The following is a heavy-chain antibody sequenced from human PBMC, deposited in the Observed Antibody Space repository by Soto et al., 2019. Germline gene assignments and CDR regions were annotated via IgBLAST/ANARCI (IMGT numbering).Heavy chain of an antibody. D-gene: IGHD3-22*01. V-gene: IGHV3-15*07. CDR1: GFTFSNAW. CDR2: IKSKTDGGTT. Sequence: GGSLRLSCAASGFTFSNAWMNWVRQAPGKGLEWVGRIKSKTDGGTTDYAAPVKDRFSISRDDSKNTLSLQMNSLKTEDTAVYYCTTRGPFASSGYDDYWGQGTLVTVSS. CDR3: TTRGPFASSGYDDY. J-gene: IGHJ4*02.